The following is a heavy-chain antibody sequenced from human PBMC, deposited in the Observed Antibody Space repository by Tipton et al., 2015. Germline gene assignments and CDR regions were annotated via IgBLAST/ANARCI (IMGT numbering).Heavy chain of an antibody. CDR1: GGSIGAYY. CDR2: IYISGNM. CDR3: ARHQTYDILTGYYMPDY. D-gene: IGHD3-9*01. Sequence: LRLSCTVSGGSIGAYYWSWIRQPAGKGLEWIGRIYISGNMYYNPSLKSRLSMSVDMSKKQFSLKLSSVTAADTAVYYCARHQTYDILTGYYMPDYWGQGTLVTVSS. V-gene: IGHV4-4*07. J-gene: IGHJ4*02.